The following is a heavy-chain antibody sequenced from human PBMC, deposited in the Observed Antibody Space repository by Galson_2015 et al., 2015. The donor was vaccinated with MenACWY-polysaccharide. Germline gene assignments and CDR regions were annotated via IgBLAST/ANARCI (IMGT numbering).Heavy chain of an antibody. CDR3: AKSGGDGVTVFATVPTAPES. CDR2: ISGSGNSA. D-gene: IGHD2-21*01. Sequence: SLRLSCAASGFTFRSYPMNWVRQTPGKGLEWVSGISGSGNSAFYADPVRGRLTISRDNSKNTLYLQMNSLGADDTALYYCAKSGGDGVTVFATVPTAPESWGQGTLVTVSS. CDR1: GFTFRSYP. V-gene: IGHV3-23*01. J-gene: IGHJ4*02.